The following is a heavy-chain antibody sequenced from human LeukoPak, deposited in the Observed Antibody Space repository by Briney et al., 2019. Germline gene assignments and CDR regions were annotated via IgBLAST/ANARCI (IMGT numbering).Heavy chain of an antibody. V-gene: IGHV4-31*03. CDR3: ARTLVVPAANYWFDP. J-gene: IGHJ5*02. CDR1: GGSISRGGYY. Sequence: PSQTLSLTCTVSGGSISRGGYYWSWIRQHPGKGLEWIGYIYYSGSTYYNPSLKSRVTISVDTSKNQFSLKLSSVTAADTAVYYCARTLVVPAANYWFDPWGQGTLVTVSS. D-gene: IGHD2-2*01. CDR2: IYYSGST.